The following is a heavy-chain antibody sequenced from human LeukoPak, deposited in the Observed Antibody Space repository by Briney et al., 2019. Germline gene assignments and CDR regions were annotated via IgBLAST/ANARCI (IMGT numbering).Heavy chain of an antibody. J-gene: IGHJ4*02. CDR3: TTTYYYDSSPGSFDY. CDR1: GFTFSNAW. Sequence: GGPLRLSCAASGFTFSNAWMNWVRQPPGKGLEWVGRIKSKADGGITDYAEPVKGRFTFSRDDSKNTLYLQMNSLKAEDTAVYYCTTTYYYDSSPGSFDYWGRGTLVTVSS. CDR2: IKSKADGGIT. V-gene: IGHV3-15*01. D-gene: IGHD3-22*01.